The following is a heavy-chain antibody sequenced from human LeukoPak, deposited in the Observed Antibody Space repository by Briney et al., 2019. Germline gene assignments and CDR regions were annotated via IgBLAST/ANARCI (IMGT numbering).Heavy chain of an antibody. V-gene: IGHV3-21*01. J-gene: IGHJ6*03. D-gene: IGHD2-2*01. Sequence: GSLRLSCAASGFTFSSYSMNWVRQAPGKGLEWVSSISSSSSYIYYADSVKGRLTISRDNAKNSLYLQMNSLRAEDTAVYYCARDIVVVPAGGGYYYYYYMDVWGKGTTVTVPS. CDR3: ARDIVVVPAGGGYYYYYYMDV. CDR2: ISSSSSYI. CDR1: GFTFSSYS.